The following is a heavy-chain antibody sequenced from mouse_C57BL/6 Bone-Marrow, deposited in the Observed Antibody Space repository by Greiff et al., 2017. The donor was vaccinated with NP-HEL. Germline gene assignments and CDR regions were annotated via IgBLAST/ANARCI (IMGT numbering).Heavy chain of an antibody. V-gene: IGHV14-4*01. CDR3: TTWGVSPSYAMDY. CDR2: IDPENGDT. CDR1: GFNIKDDY. J-gene: IGHJ4*01. Sequence: VQLKQSGAELMRPGASVKLSCTASGFNIKDDYMHWVKQRPEQGLEWIGWIDPENGDTEYASKFQGKATITADTSSNTAYLQLSSLTSEDTAVYYCTTWGVSPSYAMDYWGQGTSVTVSS.